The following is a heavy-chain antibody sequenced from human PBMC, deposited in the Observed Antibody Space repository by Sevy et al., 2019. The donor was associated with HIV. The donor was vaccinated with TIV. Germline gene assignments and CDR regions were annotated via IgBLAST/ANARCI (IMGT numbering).Heavy chain of an antibody. D-gene: IGHD3-10*01. CDR2: IKQDGSEK. J-gene: IGHJ3*01. CDR3: ATKGGSRPIDAFDP. V-gene: IGHV3-7*01. CDR1: GFSFSWYW. Sequence: GGSLRLSCAASGFSFSWYWMSWVRQTPEKGLEWVANIKQDGSEKNYVDSVKGRFTISRDNAKNSVYLQMNSLRADDTAVYYCATKGGSRPIDAFDPWGQGTMVTVSS.